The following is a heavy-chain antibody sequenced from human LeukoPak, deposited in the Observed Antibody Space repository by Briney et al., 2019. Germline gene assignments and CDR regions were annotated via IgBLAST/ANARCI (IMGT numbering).Heavy chain of an antibody. J-gene: IGHJ5*02. CDR3: ARLQIAQGGWFDP. CDR2: IYPGDSET. Sequence: GESLKISCKGSGYSFTSYWIGWVRQMPGKGLEWMGIIYPGDSETRYSPSVQGQVTISADKSLSPAYLQWSRLKASDTAMYYCARLQIAQGGWFDPWGQGTLVTASS. CDR1: GYSFTSYW. D-gene: IGHD6-13*01. V-gene: IGHV5-51*01.